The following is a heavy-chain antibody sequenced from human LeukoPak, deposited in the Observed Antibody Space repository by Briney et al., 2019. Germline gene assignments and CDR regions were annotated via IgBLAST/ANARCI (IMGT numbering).Heavy chain of an antibody. D-gene: IGHD3-10*01. Sequence: GGSLRLSCAASGFTFSSYAMHWVRQAPGKGLEWVAVISYDGSNKYYADSVKGRFTISRDNSKNTLYLQMNSLRAEDTAVYYCAAGSGSYYPDYYGMDVWGQGTTATVSS. CDR3: AAGSGSYYPDYYGMDV. V-gene: IGHV3-30-3*01. J-gene: IGHJ6*02. CDR1: GFTFSSYA. CDR2: ISYDGSNK.